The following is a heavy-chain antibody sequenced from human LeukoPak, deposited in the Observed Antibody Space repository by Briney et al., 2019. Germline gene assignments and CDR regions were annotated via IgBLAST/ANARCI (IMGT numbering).Heavy chain of an antibody. V-gene: IGHV1-69*05. CDR2: IIPIFGTA. J-gene: IGHJ4*02. CDR1: GGTFSSYA. CDR3: ARDGFWSGGSIDY. Sequence: EASVKVSCKASGGTFSSYAISWVRQAPGQGLEWMGRIIPIFGTANYAQKFQGRVTITTDESTSTAYMELSSLRSEDTAVYYCARDGFWSGGSIDYWGQGTLVTVSS. D-gene: IGHD3-3*01.